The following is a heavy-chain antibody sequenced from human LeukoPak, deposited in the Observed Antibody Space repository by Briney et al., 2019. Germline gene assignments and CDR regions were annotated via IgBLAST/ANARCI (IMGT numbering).Heavy chain of an antibody. J-gene: IGHJ4*02. V-gene: IGHV3-30*04. CDR2: ISYDGSNK. CDR1: GFTFSSYA. D-gene: IGHD2-21*02. Sequence: GGSLRLSCAASGFTFSSYAMHWVRQAPGKGLEWVAVISYDGSNKYYADSVKGRFTISGDNSKNTLYLQMNSLRAEDTAVYYCARDVGGVTDTPSLLDYWGQGTLVTVSS. CDR3: ARDVGGVTDTPSLLDY.